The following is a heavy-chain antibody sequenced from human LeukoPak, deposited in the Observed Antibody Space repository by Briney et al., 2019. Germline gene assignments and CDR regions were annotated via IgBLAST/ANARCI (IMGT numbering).Heavy chain of an antibody. CDR1: GGSISSGSYY. CDR3: ASGGSHYYYYYMDV. Sequence: SQTLSLTCTVSGGSISSGSYYWSWIRQPAGKGLEWIGRIYTSGSTNYNPSLKSRVTISVDTSKNQFSLKLSSVTAADTAVYYCASGGSHYYYYYMDVWGKGTTVTVSS. CDR2: IYTSGST. J-gene: IGHJ6*03. V-gene: IGHV4-61*02. D-gene: IGHD2-15*01.